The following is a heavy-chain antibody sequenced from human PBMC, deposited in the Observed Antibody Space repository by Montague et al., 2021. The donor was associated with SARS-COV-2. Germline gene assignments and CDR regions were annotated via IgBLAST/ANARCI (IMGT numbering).Heavy chain of an antibody. CDR3: AKEREVVRATRTLVAFDL. D-gene: IGHD1-26*01. Sequence: SETLSLTCAVYGGSFSAYFWSWLRQSPSSGLEWVAEINHSGTANHKPSPKSRVSISVDTSKNQFTLKLTSVTAADTAMYYCAKEREVVRATRTLVAFDLWGQVTLVTVAS. V-gene: IGHV4-34*01. CDR1: GGSFSAYF. J-gene: IGHJ4*03. CDR2: INHSGTA.